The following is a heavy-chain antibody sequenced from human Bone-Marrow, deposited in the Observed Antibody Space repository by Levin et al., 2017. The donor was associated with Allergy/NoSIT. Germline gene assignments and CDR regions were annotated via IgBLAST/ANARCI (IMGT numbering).Heavy chain of an antibody. CDR2: IKKDASEQ. V-gene: IGHV3-7*01. CDR3: AKLIGDYTVYDY. D-gene: IGHD7-27*01. J-gene: IGHJ4*02. Sequence: CAASGFTFMNYWMSWVRQAPGKGLEWVASIKKDASEQKYVDSVKGRFTVSRDNAQNSLYLQMNSLRAEDTAVYYCAKLIGDYTVYDYWGQGTLVTVSS. CDR1: GFTFMNYW.